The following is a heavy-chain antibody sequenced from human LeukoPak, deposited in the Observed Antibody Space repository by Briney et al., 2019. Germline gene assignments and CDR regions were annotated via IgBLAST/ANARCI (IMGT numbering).Heavy chain of an antibody. V-gene: IGHV3-7*01. J-gene: IGHJ4*02. D-gene: IGHD3-22*01. CDR3: ARDLYRIVVVPHYFDY. CDR2: IKQDGSEK. CDR1: GFTFSSYW. Sequence: GGSLRLSCAASGFTFSSYWMNWVRQAPGKGLEWVANIKQDGSEKYYVDSVKGRFTISRDNAKNSLSLQMNSLRAEDTAVYYCARDLYRIVVVPHYFDYWGQGTLVTVSS.